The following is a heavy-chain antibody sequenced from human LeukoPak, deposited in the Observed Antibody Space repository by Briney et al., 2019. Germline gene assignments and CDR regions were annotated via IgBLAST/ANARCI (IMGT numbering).Heavy chain of an antibody. Sequence: SETLSLTCAVYGGSFSGYYWSWIRQPPGKGLEWIGEINHSGSTNYNPSLKSRVTISVDTSKNQFSLKLSSVTAADTAVYYCARQRGEDSSGWYDFDYWGQGTLVTVSS. V-gene: IGHV4-34*01. CDR2: INHSGST. D-gene: IGHD6-19*01. CDR3: ARQRGEDSSGWYDFDY. J-gene: IGHJ4*02. CDR1: GGSFSGYY.